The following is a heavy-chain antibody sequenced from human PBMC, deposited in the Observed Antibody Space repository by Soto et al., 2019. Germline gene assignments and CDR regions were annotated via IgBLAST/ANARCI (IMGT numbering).Heavy chain of an antibody. Sequence: QVQLQESGPGLVKPSQTLSLTCTVSGGSINRGGYFWSWIRQTPGKGLEWIGHIYNSGTTYTNPSLNSRATISGDPSPNHSSLNLKSVTAADTAVYYCARGPSADKVDYWGQGTLVTVSS. D-gene: IGHD3-3*01. CDR2: IYNSGTT. CDR1: GGSINRGGYF. J-gene: IGHJ4*02. CDR3: ARGPSADKVDY. V-gene: IGHV4-30-4*01.